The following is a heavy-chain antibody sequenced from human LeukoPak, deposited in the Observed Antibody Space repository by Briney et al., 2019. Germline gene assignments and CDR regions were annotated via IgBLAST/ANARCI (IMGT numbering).Heavy chain of an antibody. J-gene: IGHJ4*02. CDR2: INPNSGGT. V-gene: IGHV1-2*02. CDR3: ARGGIAARPGYFDY. Sequence: GASVKVSCKASGYTFNGYYMHWVRQAPGQGLEWMGWINPNSGGTNYAQKFQGRVTMTRDTSISTAYMELSRLRSDDTAVYYCARGGIAARPGYFDYWGQGTLVTVSP. CDR1: GYTFNGYY. D-gene: IGHD6-6*01.